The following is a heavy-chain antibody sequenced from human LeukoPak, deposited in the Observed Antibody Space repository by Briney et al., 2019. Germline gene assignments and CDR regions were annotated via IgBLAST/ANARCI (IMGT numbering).Heavy chain of an antibody. J-gene: IGHJ4*02. V-gene: IGHV3-9*01. Sequence: GGSLRLSCAAAGFTFGDYAMHWVRQAPGKGLEWVSGISWNSDTIAYADSVKGRLTISRDTAKNSLYLQMNSLRPEDTALYYCAKVGGLGSFYRSPYFAFWGQGTLVTVSS. D-gene: IGHD3-10*01. CDR3: AKVGGLGSFYRSPYFAF. CDR1: GFTFGDYA. CDR2: ISWNSDTI.